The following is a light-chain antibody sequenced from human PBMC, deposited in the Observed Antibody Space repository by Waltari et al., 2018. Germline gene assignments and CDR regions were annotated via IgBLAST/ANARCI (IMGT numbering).Light chain of an antibody. V-gene: IGLV2-23*02. J-gene: IGLJ3*02. CDR1: SSDIGSYDL. CDR3: CSYAGSGSWV. Sequence: QSALTQPASVSGSPGQSITISCSGTSSDIGSYDLVSWYQQHPGKAPKFMISEVSARPSGVSNRFSGSKSGNTASLTISGLQAEDEADYYCCSYAGSGSWVFGGGTKLTVL. CDR2: EVS.